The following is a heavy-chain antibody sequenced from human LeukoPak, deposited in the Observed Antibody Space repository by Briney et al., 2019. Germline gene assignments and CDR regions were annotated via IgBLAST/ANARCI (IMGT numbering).Heavy chain of an antibody. D-gene: IGHD6-19*01. CDR3: ARGGIAVDLDY. CDR2: FDPEDGET. J-gene: IGHJ4*02. V-gene: IGHV1-24*01. CDR1: GYTLTELS. Sequence: ASVKVSCKVSGYTLTELSMHWVRQAPGKGLEWMGGFDPEDGETIYAQKFQGRVTMTRDTSTSTVYMELSSLRSEDTAVYYCARGGIAVDLDYWGQGTLVTVSS.